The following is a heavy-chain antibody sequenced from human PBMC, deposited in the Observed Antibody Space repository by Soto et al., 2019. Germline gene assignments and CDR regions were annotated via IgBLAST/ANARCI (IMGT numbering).Heavy chain of an antibody. CDR2: IAYSGTT. CDR1: GGSIISADSY. Sequence: PSETLSLTCVVSGGSIISADSYWFWIRKHPGKGLEWIGYIAYSGTTYYNPSLKSRVTISIDVSKNQFSLSLRSFTAADTAVYYCARSREFDYWSQGTLVTVSS. CDR3: ARSREFDY. V-gene: IGHV4-30-4*01. J-gene: IGHJ4*02.